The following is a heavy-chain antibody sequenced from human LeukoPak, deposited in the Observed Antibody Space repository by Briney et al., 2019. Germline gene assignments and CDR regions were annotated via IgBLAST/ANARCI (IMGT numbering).Heavy chain of an antibody. Sequence: GGSLRLSCAASRFTFSNYWMSWVRQAPGKGLEWVANIKQDGSEKYYVDSVKGRFTISRDNAKTSLYLQMNSLRAEDTAVYYCARDVLAAGATGTFDIWGQGTMVTVSS. V-gene: IGHV3-7*03. CDR2: IKQDGSEK. CDR3: ARDVLAAGATGTFDI. CDR1: RFTFSNYW. J-gene: IGHJ3*02. D-gene: IGHD1-14*01.